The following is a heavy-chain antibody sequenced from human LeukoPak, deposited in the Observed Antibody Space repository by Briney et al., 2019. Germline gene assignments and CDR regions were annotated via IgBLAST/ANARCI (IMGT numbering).Heavy chain of an antibody. CDR1: GFTFSNYA. J-gene: IGHJ4*02. CDR2: IGTGSSST. CDR3: AKRTYCGSDCYFDF. V-gene: IGHV3-23*01. Sequence: PGGSLRLSCAASGFTFSNYAMSWVRQAPGKGLEWVSAIGTGSSSTYYADSAKGRFTISRDNSKNTVYLQMTNLRAEDTALYYCAKRTYCGSDCYFDFWGQGTLVTVSS. D-gene: IGHD2-21*02.